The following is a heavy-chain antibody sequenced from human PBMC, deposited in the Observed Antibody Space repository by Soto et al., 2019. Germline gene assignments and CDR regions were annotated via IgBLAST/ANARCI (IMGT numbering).Heavy chain of an antibody. Sequence: EVQLVESGGGLVQPGGSLRLSCAASGFTFSSYDMHWVRQATEKGLEWFPVMGPAGDTYYPGPVKGRFTISRENAKNSLYLQMNSLRAGDTAVYYCARGGLAVAGTRWGYYYYYMDVWGKGTTVTVSS. CDR3: ARGGLAVAGTRWGYYYYYMDV. CDR2: MGPAGDT. V-gene: IGHV3-13*01. CDR1: GFTFSSYD. J-gene: IGHJ6*03. D-gene: IGHD6-19*01.